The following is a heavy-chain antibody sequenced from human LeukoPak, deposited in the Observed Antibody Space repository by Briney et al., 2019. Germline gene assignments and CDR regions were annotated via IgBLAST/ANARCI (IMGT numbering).Heavy chain of an antibody. CDR2: IIPIFGTA. D-gene: IGHD3-10*01. J-gene: IGHJ4*02. V-gene: IGHV1-69*05. CDR1: GGTFSSYA. CDR3: AREYYRSGSYFDY. Sequence: GASMKVSCKASGGTFSSYAISWVRQAPGQGLEWMGRIIPIFGTANYAQKFQGRVTITTDESTSTAYMELSSLRSEDTAVYYCAREYYRSGSYFDYWGQGTLVTVSS.